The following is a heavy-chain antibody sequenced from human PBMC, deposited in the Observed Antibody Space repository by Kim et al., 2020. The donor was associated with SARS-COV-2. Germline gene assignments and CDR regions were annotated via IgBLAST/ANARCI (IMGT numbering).Heavy chain of an antibody. CDR1: GGSISSGGYY. D-gene: IGHD3-10*01. CDR3: ALIYYYGSGTYRNINY. CDR2: IYYKGTT. J-gene: IGHJ4*02. V-gene: IGHV4-31*03. Sequence: TLSLTCTVSGGSISSGGYYWSWIRQHPGKGLEWIGYIYYKGTTHYNPSLKSRVTISVDVSKNQFSLKLSSVTAADTAVYYCALIYYYGSGTYRNINYWGQGSPVTVSS.